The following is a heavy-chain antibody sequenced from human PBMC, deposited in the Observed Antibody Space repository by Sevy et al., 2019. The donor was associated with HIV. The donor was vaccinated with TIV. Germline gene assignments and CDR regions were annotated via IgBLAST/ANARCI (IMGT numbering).Heavy chain of an antibody. J-gene: IGHJ6*02. V-gene: IGHV3-7*03. CDR3: ARDCSSASCLWGMDV. CDR2: IKRDGSGK. D-gene: IGHD2-2*01. Sequence: GGSLRLSCAGSGFTFSNYWMSWVRQAPGKGLEWVANIKRDGSGKYYVASVKGRFTISGDNAKTSLYLQMNSLRVEVTAVYYCARDCSSASCLWGMDVWGQGTMVTVSS. CDR1: GFTFSNYW.